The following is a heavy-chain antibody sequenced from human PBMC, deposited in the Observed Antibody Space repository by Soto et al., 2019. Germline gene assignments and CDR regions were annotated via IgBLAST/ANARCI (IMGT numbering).Heavy chain of an antibody. CDR2: ISGRGGST. CDR1: GFTFSHYA. D-gene: IGHD3-3*01. CDR3: AKGQSTYYDFWSRYYDWFDP. Sequence: PGGSLRLSCAASGFTFSHYAMSWVRQAPGKGLEWISTISGRGGSTYYADSVKGRFTISRDNSKNTLYLQMSSLRAEDTAVYYCAKGQSTYYDFWSRYYDWFDPWGQGTLVTVSS. J-gene: IGHJ5*02. V-gene: IGHV3-23*01.